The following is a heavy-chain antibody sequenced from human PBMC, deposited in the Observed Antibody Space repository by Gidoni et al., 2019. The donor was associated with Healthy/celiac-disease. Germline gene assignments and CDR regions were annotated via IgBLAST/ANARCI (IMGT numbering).Heavy chain of an antibody. CDR1: GFPFSSYG. Sequence: QAQLVASGGGVVQPGRSLGISCAASGFPFSSYGMPWVRQAPGKGLEWLSVISYVESNKYYADAVKGRFTISRDNSKNTLYLQMNSLRAEDTDVYYCAKGVGSGWFFLHADAFDIWGQGTMVTVSS. V-gene: IGHV3-30*18. CDR3: AKGVGSGWFFLHADAFDI. J-gene: IGHJ3*02. D-gene: IGHD6-19*01. CDR2: ISYVESNK.